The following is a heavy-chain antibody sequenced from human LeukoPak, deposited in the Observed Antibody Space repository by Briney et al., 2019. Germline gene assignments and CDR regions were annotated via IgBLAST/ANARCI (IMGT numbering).Heavy chain of an antibody. CDR1: VYTFTRYG. CDR3: ARALVVVTAIPDL. D-gene: IGHD2-21*02. V-gene: IGHV1-18*01. CDR2: ISAYNGDI. J-gene: IGHJ5*02. Sequence: ASVTVSCKGSVYTFTRYGICWVRQAPRQRREWMGGISAYNGDINYAHKFQGRITMTTDTSTSTAYMELRSLRSDDTAVYFCARALVVVTAIPDLWGQGTLVTVSS.